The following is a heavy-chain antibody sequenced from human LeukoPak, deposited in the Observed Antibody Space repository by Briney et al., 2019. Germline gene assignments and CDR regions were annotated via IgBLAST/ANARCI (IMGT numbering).Heavy chain of an antibody. CDR1: GYTFTSYG. CDR3: ARDGSAARFAHYYYYYMDV. J-gene: IGHJ6*03. Sequence: ASVKVSCKASGYTFTSYGISWVRQAPGQGLEWMGWISAYNGNTNYAQKLQGRVTMTTDTSTRTAYMELRSLRSDDTAVYYCARDGSAARFAHYYYYYMDVWGKGTTVTVSS. D-gene: IGHD2-2*01. V-gene: IGHV1-18*01. CDR2: ISAYNGNT.